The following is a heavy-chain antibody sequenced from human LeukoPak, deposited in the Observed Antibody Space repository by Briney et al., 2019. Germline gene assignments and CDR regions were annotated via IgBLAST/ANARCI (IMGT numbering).Heavy chain of an antibody. V-gene: IGHV3-30-3*01. Sequence: PGRSLRLSRAASGFTFSSYAMHWVRQAPGKGLEWVAVISYDGSNKYYADSVKGRFTISRDNSKNTLYLQMNSLRAEDTAVYYCARDGGSVFDYWGQGTLVTVSS. J-gene: IGHJ4*02. CDR2: ISYDGSNK. CDR3: ARDGGSVFDY. D-gene: IGHD3-16*01. CDR1: GFTFSSYA.